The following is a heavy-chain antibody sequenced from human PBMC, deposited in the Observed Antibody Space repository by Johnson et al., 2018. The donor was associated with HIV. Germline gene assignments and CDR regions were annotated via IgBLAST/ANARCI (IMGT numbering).Heavy chain of an antibody. Sequence: QVQLVESGGGVVQPGRSLRLSCAASGFTFSNYAMHWVRQAPGKGLEWVTVIWYDGSNNYYAESVKGRFTISRDNSKNTMYLQMNRLRAEDTAVYYCSREWLYGFDIWGQGTMVTVSS. CDR3: SREWLYGFDI. J-gene: IGHJ3*02. CDR1: GFTFSNYA. D-gene: IGHD5-24*01. CDR2: IWYDGSNN. V-gene: IGHV3-33*08.